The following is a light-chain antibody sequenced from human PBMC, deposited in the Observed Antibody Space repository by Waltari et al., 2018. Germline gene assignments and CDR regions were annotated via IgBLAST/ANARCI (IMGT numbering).Light chain of an antibody. CDR1: SSNIENNY. J-gene: IGLJ3*02. V-gene: IGLV1-51*01. Sequence: QSVLTQPPSVSAAPGQKVTISCSGSSSNIENNYVSWYQQLPGPAPNLLIYDNNKRPSGIPDRSSGSNSGTSATLGITGLQTGDEADYYCGTWDSSLSAEVFGGGTKLTVL. CDR2: DNN. CDR3: GTWDSSLSAEV.